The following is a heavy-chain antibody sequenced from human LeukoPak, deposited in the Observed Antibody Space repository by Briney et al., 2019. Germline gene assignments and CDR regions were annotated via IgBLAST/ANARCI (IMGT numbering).Heavy chain of an antibody. CDR3: VRANYGTMIDAYWYFDL. J-gene: IGHJ2*01. V-gene: IGHV3-66*01. Sequence: GGSLRLSCAASGFTVSSNYMSDGRQAPGEGLEWGAVIYSGVSTYYPDSVKGRFTTSRDNSKNKLYLQMNSLRAEDTDVYYCVRANYGTMIDAYWYFDLWGGGTLVTVSS. CDR2: IYSGVST. D-gene: IGHD3-22*01. CDR1: GFTVSSNY.